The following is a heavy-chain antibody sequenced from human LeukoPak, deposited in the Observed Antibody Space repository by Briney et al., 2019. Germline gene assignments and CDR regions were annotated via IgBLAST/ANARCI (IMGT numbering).Heavy chain of an antibody. V-gene: IGHV4-39*01. Sequence: SETLSLTCTVSGGSISSSSYYWGWIRQPPGKGLEWIGSIYYSGSTYYNPSLTSRVTISVDTSKNQFSLKLSSVTAADTAVYYCARHRRDSSEYWGQGTLVTVSS. D-gene: IGHD6-13*01. J-gene: IGHJ4*02. CDR3: ARHRRDSSEY. CDR1: GGSISSSSYY. CDR2: IYYSGST.